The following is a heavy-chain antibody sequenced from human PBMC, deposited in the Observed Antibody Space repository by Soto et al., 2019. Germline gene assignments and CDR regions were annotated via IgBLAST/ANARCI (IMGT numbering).Heavy chain of an antibody. CDR1: GASISSDDYY. V-gene: IGHV4-30-4*01. Sequence: QVQLQESGPGLVKPSQTLSLTCSISGASISSDDYYWSWFRQPPGKGLEWIGYISSSGSTYYNPSLKHRITILVATYKTQFSLILCSVTAADTAVFYCAREVNIYYGMDVWGQGTKVIVSS. CDR2: ISSSGST. CDR3: AREVNIYYGMDV. J-gene: IGHJ6*02.